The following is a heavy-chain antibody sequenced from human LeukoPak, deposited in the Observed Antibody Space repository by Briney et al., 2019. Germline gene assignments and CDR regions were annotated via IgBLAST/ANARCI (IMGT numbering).Heavy chain of an antibody. CDR3: ARDFTIRGV. Sequence: GASVKVSCKASGYTFTGYYMHWVRQAPGRGLQWMGWINPNGGDTNYAQKFQGRVTMTRDTSISTAYMELSRLRSDDTAVYYCARDFTIRGVWGQGTLVTVSS. J-gene: IGHJ4*02. D-gene: IGHD3-10*01. V-gene: IGHV1-2*02. CDR2: INPNGGDT. CDR1: GYTFTGYY.